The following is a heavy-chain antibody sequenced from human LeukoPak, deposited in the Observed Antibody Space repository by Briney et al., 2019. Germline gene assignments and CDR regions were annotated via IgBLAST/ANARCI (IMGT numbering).Heavy chain of an antibody. J-gene: IGHJ3*02. CDR1: GGSISTSNW. CDR3: ARGGSGWYRPEDAFDI. CDR2: IYHSGST. V-gene: IGHV4-4*02. D-gene: IGHD6-19*01. Sequence: KPSGTLSLTCAVSGGSISTSNWWSWVRQPPGKGLEWIGEIYHSGSTNYNPSLKSRVTISVDKSKNQFSLKLSSVTAADTAVYYCARGGSGWYRPEDAFDIWGQGTMVTVSS.